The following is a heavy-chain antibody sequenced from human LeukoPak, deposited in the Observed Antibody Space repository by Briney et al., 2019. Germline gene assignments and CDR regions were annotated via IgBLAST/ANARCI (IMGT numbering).Heavy chain of an antibody. D-gene: IGHD1-26*01. V-gene: IGHV3-21*04. CDR3: AREIVGTHKSRFDP. CDR2: ISSSSSYM. CDR1: GFTFSSYS. J-gene: IGHJ5*02. Sequence: PGGSLRLSCAASGFTFSSYSMNWVRQAPGKGLEWVSSISSSSSYMYYADSVKGRFTISRDYPKNTLYLQMNSLRAEDTAVYYCAREIVGTHKSRFDPWGQGTLVTVSS.